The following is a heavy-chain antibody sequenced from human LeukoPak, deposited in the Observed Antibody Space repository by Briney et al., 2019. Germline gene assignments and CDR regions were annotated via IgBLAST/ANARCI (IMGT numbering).Heavy chain of an antibody. CDR2: ISGSGGTT. CDR3: AKDRGDSSGYYLGVVDY. V-gene: IGHV3-23*01. CDR1: GFTFSSYA. Sequence: GGSLRLSCAASGFTFSSYAMSWVRQAPGKGLEWVSAISGSGGTTYYADSVKGRFTISRDNSKNTLYLQMDSLRAEDTAVYYCAKDRGDSSGYYLGVVDYWGQGTLVTVSS. D-gene: IGHD3-22*01. J-gene: IGHJ4*02.